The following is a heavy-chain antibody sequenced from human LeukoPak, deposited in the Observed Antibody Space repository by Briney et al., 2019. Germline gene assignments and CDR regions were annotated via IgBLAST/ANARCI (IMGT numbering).Heavy chain of an antibody. D-gene: IGHD4-23*01. CDR3: AKESGGNCDY. CDR1: GFTFSSYS. CDR2: ISSSSSYI. J-gene: IGHJ4*02. V-gene: IGHV3-21*01. Sequence: GGSLRLSCAASGFTFSSYSMNWVRQAPGKGLEWVSSISSSSSYIYYADSVKGRFTISRDNAKNSLYLQMNSLRAEDTAVYYCAKESGGNCDYWGQGTLVTVSS.